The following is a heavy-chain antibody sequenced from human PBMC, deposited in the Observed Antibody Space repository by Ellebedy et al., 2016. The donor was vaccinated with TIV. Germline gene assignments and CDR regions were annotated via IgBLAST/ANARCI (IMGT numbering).Heavy chain of an antibody. D-gene: IGHD3-3*01. Sequence: MPGGSLRLSCTLSGGSISSRSYYWGWIRQPPGKGLEWIGSIYYSGSTYYNPPPKSRVTISVDTSKNQFSLKLSPVTAADTAVYYWARDFFGWYQTRGWFDPWGQGTLVTVSS. CDR1: GGSISSRSYY. V-gene: IGHV4-39*07. CDR3: ARDFFGWYQTRGWFDP. J-gene: IGHJ5*02. CDR2: IYYSGST.